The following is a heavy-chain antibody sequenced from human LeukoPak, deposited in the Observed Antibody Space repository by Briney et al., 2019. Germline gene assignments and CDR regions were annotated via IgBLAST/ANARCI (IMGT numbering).Heavy chain of an antibody. CDR3: ATLRKIYDFWSGYYDLLDFDY. CDR1: GYTLTELS. CDR2: FDPEDGET. V-gene: IGHV1-24*01. D-gene: IGHD3-3*01. J-gene: IGHJ4*02. Sequence: ASVKVSCKVSGYTLTELSMHWVRQAPGKGLEWRGGFDPEDGETIYAQKFQGRVTMTEDTSTDTAYMELSSLRSEDTAVYYCATLRKIYDFWSGYYDLLDFDYWGQGTLVTVSS.